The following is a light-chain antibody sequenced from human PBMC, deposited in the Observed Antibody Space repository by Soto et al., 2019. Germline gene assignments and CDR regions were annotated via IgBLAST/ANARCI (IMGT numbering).Light chain of an antibody. CDR1: QSVNSN. V-gene: IGKV3-15*01. J-gene: IGKJ4*01. Sequence: EIVMTQSPATLSVSPGERATLSCRASQSVNSNLAWYRQKPGQAPSLLISDASTRATGVPARFSGSGSGTEFTLTISSLQSEDSGIYYCQQYNFWPPLTCGGGTKVEIK. CDR2: DAS. CDR3: QQYNFWPPLT.